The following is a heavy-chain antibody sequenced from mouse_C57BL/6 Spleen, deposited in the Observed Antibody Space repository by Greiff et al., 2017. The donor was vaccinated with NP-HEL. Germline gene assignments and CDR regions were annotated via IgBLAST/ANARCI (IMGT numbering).Heavy chain of an antibody. J-gene: IGHJ3*01. CDR3: TRATTVEVWFAY. V-gene: IGHV1-15*01. D-gene: IGHD1-1*01. Sequence: VKLQESGAELVRPGASVTLSCKASGYTFTDYEMHWVKQTPVHGLEWIGAIDPETGGTAYNQKFKGKAILTADQSSSTAYMELRSLTSEDSAVYYCTRATTVEVWFAYWGQGTLVTVSA. CDR1: GYTFTDYE. CDR2: IDPETGGT.